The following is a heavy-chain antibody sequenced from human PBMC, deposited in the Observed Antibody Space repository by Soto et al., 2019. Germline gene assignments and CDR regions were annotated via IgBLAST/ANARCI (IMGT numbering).Heavy chain of an antibody. D-gene: IGHD2-15*01. V-gene: IGHV4-39*01. Sequence: QLQLQESGPGLVKPSETLSLTCTVSGGSISSSGYYWGWIRQPPGKGLEWIATIYYTGNSHYTPSLKSRTTISVDTSKNQFSLKLDSVTAADTAVYYCARQLRQDIGIGPGAPAYFDPWGQGTLVTVSS. CDR3: ARQLRQDIGIGPGAPAYFDP. CDR1: GGSISSSGYY. CDR2: IYYTGNS. J-gene: IGHJ5*02.